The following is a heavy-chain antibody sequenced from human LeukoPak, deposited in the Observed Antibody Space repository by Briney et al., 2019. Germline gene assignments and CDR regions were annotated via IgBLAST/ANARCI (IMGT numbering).Heavy chain of an antibody. Sequence: ASVTVSFKASGGTFISYAISWVRQAPGQGLEWMGGIIPNCGNANYAQKFQGRVTITADKSTSTAYMELSSLRSEDTAVYYCVFYYDSSGYFKSPDAFDIWGQGTMVTVSS. J-gene: IGHJ3*02. V-gene: IGHV1-69*06. D-gene: IGHD3-22*01. CDR3: VFYYDSSGYFKSPDAFDI. CDR1: GGTFISYA. CDR2: IIPNCGNA.